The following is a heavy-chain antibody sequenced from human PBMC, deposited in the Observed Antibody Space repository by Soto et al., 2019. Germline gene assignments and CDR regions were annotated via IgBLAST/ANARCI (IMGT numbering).Heavy chain of an antibody. V-gene: IGHV1-8*01. D-gene: IGHD6-19*01. Sequence: ASVKVSCKASGYTFTSYDINWVRQATGQGLEWMGWMNPNSGNTGYAQKFQGRVTMTRNTSISTAYMELSSLRSEDTAVYYCARQRMSSGFDASDIWGQGTMVTVSS. CDR1: GYTFTSYD. CDR2: MNPNSGNT. J-gene: IGHJ3*02. CDR3: ARQRMSSGFDASDI.